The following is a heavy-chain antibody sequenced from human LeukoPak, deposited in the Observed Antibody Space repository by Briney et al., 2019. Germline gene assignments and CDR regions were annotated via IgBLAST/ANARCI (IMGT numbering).Heavy chain of an antibody. CDR2: IYYSGST. D-gene: IGHD2/OR15-2a*01. Sequence: SETLSLTCTVSGGSISSSSYYWGWIRQPPGKGLEWIGSIYYSGSTYYNPSLKSRVTISVDTSKNQFSLKLSSVTAADTAVYYCARVLNTSWHYYYYMDVWGKGTTVTVSS. V-gene: IGHV4-39*07. CDR1: GGSISSSSYY. CDR3: ARVLNTSWHYYYYMDV. J-gene: IGHJ6*03.